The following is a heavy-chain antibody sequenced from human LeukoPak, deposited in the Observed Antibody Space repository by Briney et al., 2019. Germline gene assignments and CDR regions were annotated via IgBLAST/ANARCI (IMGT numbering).Heavy chain of an antibody. J-gene: IGHJ4*02. V-gene: IGHV4-31*03. D-gene: IGHD2-15*01. CDR1: GGSISSGGYY. CDR2: IYYSGST. Sequence: KPSETLSLTCTVSGGSISSGGYYWSWIRQHPGKGLEWIGYIYYSGSTYYNPSLKSRVTISVDTPKNQFSLKLSSVTAADTAVYYCASRSSVVAAIHWGQGTLVTVSS. CDR3: ASRSSVVAAIH.